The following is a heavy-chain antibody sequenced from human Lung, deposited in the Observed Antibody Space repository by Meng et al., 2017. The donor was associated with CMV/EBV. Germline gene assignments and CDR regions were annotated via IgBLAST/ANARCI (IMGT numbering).Heavy chain of an antibody. Sequence: SETXSLXCSVSGASVSSGASYWSWNRQRPGQGLEWVGHIDYSRITYSNPSLNGRLTISVDTSRNQYSLKLRSVTAADTAVYYCARVRASGSEDFWCPRNLVTVSS. CDR1: GASVSSGASY. CDR2: IDYSRIT. CDR3: ARVRASGSEDF. D-gene: IGHD3-10*01. V-gene: IGHV4-31*03. J-gene: IGHJ4*02.